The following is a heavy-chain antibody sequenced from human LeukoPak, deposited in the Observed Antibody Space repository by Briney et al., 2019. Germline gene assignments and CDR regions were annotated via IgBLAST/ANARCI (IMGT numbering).Heavy chain of an antibody. D-gene: IGHD3-10*01. J-gene: IGHJ4*02. CDR3: ARLSGSGSSPFDY. Sequence: GGSLRLSCAASGFIFSRFWMNWVRQAPGKGLEWVATIKEDGSEKYYVDSMRGRITISRDNAKNSLYLQMNSLRAEDTAMYYCARLSGSGSSPFDYWGQGTLVTVSS. CDR2: IKEDGSEK. V-gene: IGHV3-7*03. CDR1: GFIFSRFW.